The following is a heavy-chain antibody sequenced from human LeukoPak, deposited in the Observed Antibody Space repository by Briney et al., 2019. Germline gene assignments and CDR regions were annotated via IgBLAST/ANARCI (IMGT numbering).Heavy chain of an antibody. CDR2: IYSGGST. CDR3: ARDSSGWYYFDY. CDR1: GFIVSSDY. D-gene: IGHD6-19*01. J-gene: IGHJ4*02. Sequence: GGSLRLSCAASGFIVSSDYMSWVRQAPGKGLEWVSVIYSGGSTFYADSVKGRFTISRDKSKNTLHLQMNSLRADDTAVYYCARDSSGWYYFDYWGQGSLVTVSS. V-gene: IGHV3-66*02.